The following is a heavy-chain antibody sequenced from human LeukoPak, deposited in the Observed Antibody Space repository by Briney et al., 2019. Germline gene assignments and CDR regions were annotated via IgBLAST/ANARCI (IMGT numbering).Heavy chain of an antibody. CDR3: ARVSSGWYADY. Sequence: GGSLRLSCAASGFTFSSYAMSWVCQAPGKGLEWVSAISGSGGSTYYADSVKGRFTISRDNSKNTLYLQMNSLRAEDTAVYYCARVSSGWYADYWGQGTLVTVSS. CDR2: ISGSGGST. J-gene: IGHJ4*02. D-gene: IGHD6-19*01. V-gene: IGHV3-23*01. CDR1: GFTFSSYA.